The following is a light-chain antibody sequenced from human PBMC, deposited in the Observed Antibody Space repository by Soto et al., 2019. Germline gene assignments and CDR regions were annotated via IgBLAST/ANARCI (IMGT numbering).Light chain of an antibody. V-gene: IGKV1-12*01. CDR2: AAS. Sequence: DMQMTRAGSSMSAWVGHSGNITCRASRVISSWLAWYQQKPGKAPNLLIYAASNLQSGVTSRFSASGSGTDFTLTINNLQPEDFATYYCQQSHTFPITVGQGTRLDIK. CDR3: QQSHTFPIT. J-gene: IGKJ5*01. CDR1: RVISSW.